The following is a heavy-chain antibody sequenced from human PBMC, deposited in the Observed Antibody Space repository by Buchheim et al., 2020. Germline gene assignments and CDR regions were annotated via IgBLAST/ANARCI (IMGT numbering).Heavy chain of an antibody. CDR3: ARRHSRSSGAYDY. D-gene: IGHD1-26*01. CDR1: GFTFSSYA. Sequence: QVQLVESGGGVVQPGRSLRLSCAASGFTFSSYAMHWVRQAPGKGLEWVAVISYDGSNKYYADSVKGRFTISRDNSKNTLYLQMNSLRAEDTAVYYCARRHSRSSGAYDYWGQGTL. V-gene: IGHV3-30-3*01. J-gene: IGHJ4*02. CDR2: ISYDGSNK.